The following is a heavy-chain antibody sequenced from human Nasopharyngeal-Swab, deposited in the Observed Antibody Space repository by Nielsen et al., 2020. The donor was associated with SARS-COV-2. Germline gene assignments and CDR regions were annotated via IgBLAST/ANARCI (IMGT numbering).Heavy chain of an antibody. J-gene: IGHJ6*02. CDR1: GFTFSSYA. V-gene: IGHV3-23*01. CDR3: AKGGSAEWLAFSYYGMDV. Sequence: GGSLRLSCAASGFTFSSYAMSWVCQAPGKGLEWVSAISGSGGSTYYADSVKGRFTISRDNSKNTLYLQMNSLRAEDTAVYYCAKGGSAEWLAFSYYGMDVWGQGTTVTVSS. D-gene: IGHD6-19*01. CDR2: ISGSGGST.